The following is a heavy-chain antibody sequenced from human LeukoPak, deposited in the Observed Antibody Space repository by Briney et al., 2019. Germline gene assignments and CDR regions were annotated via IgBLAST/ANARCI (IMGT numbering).Heavy chain of an antibody. J-gene: IGHJ6*03. CDR1: GGSISSTSYY. Sequence: ASETLSLTCTVSGGSISSTSYYWGWIRQPPGKGLEWIGSIYYSGGTYYNPSLKSRVTISVDTSKNQFSLKLSSVTAADTAVYYCARPIQESSYYYYYMDVWGKGTTVTVSS. V-gene: IGHV4-39*01. CDR2: IYYSGGT. CDR3: ARPIQESSYYYYYMDV. D-gene: IGHD5-18*01.